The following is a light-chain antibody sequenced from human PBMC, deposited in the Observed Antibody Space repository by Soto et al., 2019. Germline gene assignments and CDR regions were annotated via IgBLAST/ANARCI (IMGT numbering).Light chain of an antibody. CDR1: SSDVGGYNY. V-gene: IGLV2-8*01. Sequence: QSALTQPPSASGSPGQSVTISCTGTSSDVGGYNYVSWYQQHPGKAPKLIIYEVSKRPSGVPDRFSGSKSGNTASLTVSGLQAEDEADYYCSSYAGSNNLVVFGGGTQLTVL. CDR2: EVS. J-gene: IGLJ2*01. CDR3: SSYAGSNNLVV.